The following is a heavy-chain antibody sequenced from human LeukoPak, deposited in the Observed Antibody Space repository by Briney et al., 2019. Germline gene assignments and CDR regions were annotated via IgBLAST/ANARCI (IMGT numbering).Heavy chain of an antibody. V-gene: IGHV1-2*06. J-gene: IGHJ4*02. CDR3: ARAVHDCIVTRGFGEFDY. CDR2: INPNSGGT. CDR1: GYTFTCYY. Sequence: ASVKVSCKASGYTFTCYYMHWVRQAPGQGLEWMGRINPNSGGTNYAQKFQGRVTMTRDTSISTAYMELSRLRSDDTAVYYCARAVHDCIVTRGFGEFDYWGQGTLVTVSS. D-gene: IGHD2-21*02.